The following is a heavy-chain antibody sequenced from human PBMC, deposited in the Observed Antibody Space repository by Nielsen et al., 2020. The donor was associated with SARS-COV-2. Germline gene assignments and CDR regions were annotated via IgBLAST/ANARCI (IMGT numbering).Heavy chain of an antibody. CDR1: GGTFSSYA. CDR2: IIPIFGTA. CDR3: ARGGDWNLRHYYYYYYMDV. V-gene: IGHV1-69*13. J-gene: IGHJ6*03. D-gene: IGHD1-1*01. Sequence: SVKASCKASGGTFSSYAISWVRQAPGQGLEWMGGIIPIFGTANYAQKFQGRVTITADESTSTAYMELSSLRSEDTAVYYCARGGDWNLRHYYYYYYMDVWGKGTTVTVSS.